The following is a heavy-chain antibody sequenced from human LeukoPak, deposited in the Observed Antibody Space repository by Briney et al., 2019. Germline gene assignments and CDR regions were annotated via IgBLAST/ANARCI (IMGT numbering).Heavy chain of an antibody. J-gene: IGHJ4*02. Sequence: GGSLRLSCAASGFTFSDYYMSWIGQAPGKGLEWVSYISSSSSYTNYADSVKGRFTISRDNAKNSLYLQMNSLRAEDTAVYYCATGQSHSSGWYYFDYWGQGTLVTVSS. CDR1: GFTFSDYY. D-gene: IGHD6-19*01. V-gene: IGHV3-11*06. CDR2: ISSSSSYT. CDR3: ATGQSHSSGWYYFDY.